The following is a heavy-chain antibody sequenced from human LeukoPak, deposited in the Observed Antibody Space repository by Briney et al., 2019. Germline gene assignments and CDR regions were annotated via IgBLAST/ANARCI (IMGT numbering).Heavy chain of an antibody. CDR1: GFTFTGYY. Sequence: GASVKVSCKTSGFTFTGYYVQWVRQAPGQGPEWVGWMYFNSGATRFAPKFQGRVTMTRDTSISTAYMEFSSLRSGDTAMYYCAREGSSGQDWYAFDIWGQGTMLTVSS. CDR2: MYFNSGAT. V-gene: IGHV1-2*02. J-gene: IGHJ3*02. D-gene: IGHD5-12*01. CDR3: AREGSSGQDWYAFDI.